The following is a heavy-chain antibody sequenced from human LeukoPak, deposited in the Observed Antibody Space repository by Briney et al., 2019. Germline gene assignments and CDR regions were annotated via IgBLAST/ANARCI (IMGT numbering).Heavy chain of an antibody. CDR1: GFTVNNNY. Sequence: GGSLRLSCATSGFTVNNNYMSWVRQAPGKGLEWVSVIYGAGAGITYYIDSVKGRFTISRDNSRNTVYLQMNSLRAEDTAVYYCARELGDWGQGTLVTVSS. CDR3: ARELGD. V-gene: IGHV3-53*01. J-gene: IGHJ4*02. CDR2: IYGAGAGIT.